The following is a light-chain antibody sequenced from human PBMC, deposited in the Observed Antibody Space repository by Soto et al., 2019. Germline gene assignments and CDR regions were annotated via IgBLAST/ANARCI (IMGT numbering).Light chain of an antibody. CDR3: CSFTSSTTYV. V-gene: IGLV2-14*01. J-gene: IGLJ1*01. CDR1: SSDVGGYNY. CDR2: EVS. Sequence: QSALTQPASVSGSPGQSITISCTGTSSDVGGYNYVSWYQQHPDKAPKLMIFEVSNRPSGVSNRFSGSKSGNTASLIISGLQAEDEADYYCCSFTSSTTYVFGTGTKVTVL.